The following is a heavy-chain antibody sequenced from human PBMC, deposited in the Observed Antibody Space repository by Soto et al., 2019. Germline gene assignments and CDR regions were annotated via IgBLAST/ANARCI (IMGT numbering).Heavy chain of an antibody. CDR1: GFDFSTYG. V-gene: IGHV3-30*03. Sequence: GGSLRLSCAASGFDFSTYGMHWVRQAPGKGLEWVAAISRDGINENYADSVKGRFTLSRDNSKSTLYLQVDSLRPEDAAVYYCARDPKTSGGQHWAFNYFDSWGQGTLVTVPQ. CDR3: ARDPKTSGGQHWAFNYFDS. J-gene: IGHJ4*02. CDR2: ISRDGINE. D-gene: IGHD7-27*01.